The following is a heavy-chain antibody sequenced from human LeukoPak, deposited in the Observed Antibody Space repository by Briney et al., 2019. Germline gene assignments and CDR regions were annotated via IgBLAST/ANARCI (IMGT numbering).Heavy chain of an antibody. J-gene: IGHJ6*02. CDR2: INPNSGDT. CDR3: ARSSHHHENFEEDV. CDR1: GYTFTGYY. D-gene: IGHD3-9*01. Sequence: ASVNVSCKASGYTFTGYYMHWVRQAPGQGLEWMGWINPNSGDTNYAHKFQGRVTVTRDTSISTAYMELKRLISDDTAVYYCARSSHHHENFEEDVWGQGTTVTVSS. V-gene: IGHV1-2*02.